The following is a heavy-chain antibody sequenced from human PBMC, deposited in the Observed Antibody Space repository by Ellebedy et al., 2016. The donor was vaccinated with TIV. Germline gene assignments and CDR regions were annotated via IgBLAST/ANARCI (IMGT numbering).Heavy chain of an antibody. CDR1: GFTFSSYG. CDR2: ISYDGSNK. Sequence: GGSLRLXXAASGFTFSSYGMRWVRQAPGKGLEWVAVISYDGSNKYYADSVKGRFTISRDNSKNTLYLQMNSLRAEDTAVYYCAKDRGTMVRGAAFGYWGQGTLVTVSS. J-gene: IGHJ4*02. V-gene: IGHV3-30*18. D-gene: IGHD3-10*01. CDR3: AKDRGTMVRGAAFGY.